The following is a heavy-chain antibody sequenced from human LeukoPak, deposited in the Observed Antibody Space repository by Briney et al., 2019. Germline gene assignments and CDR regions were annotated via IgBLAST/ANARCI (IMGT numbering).Heavy chain of an antibody. V-gene: IGHV4-61*02. CDR3: SSTVGSRDLDY. Sequence: SETLSLTCTVSGGSISSGSYYWSWIRQPAGKGLEWIGRIYTSGSTNYNPSLKSRVTISVDTSKNQFSLKLSSVTAADTAVYYCSSTVGSRDLDYWGQGTLVTVSS. J-gene: IGHJ4*02. CDR1: GGSISSGSYY. CDR2: IYTSGST. D-gene: IGHD1-26*01.